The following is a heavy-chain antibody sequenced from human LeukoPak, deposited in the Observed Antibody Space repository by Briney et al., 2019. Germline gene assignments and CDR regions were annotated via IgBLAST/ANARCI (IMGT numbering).Heavy chain of an antibody. CDR3: ARDVSSSDAFDI. D-gene: IGHD6-6*01. CDR1: GYTFTGYY. J-gene: IGHJ3*02. CDR2: INPNSGGT. Sequence: ASVKVSCKASGYTFTGYYMHWVRQAPGQGLEWMGWINPNSGGTNYAQKFQGRVTMTRDTSISTAYMELSRLRSDDTAVYYCARDVSSSDAFDIWGQGTMVTVSS. V-gene: IGHV1-2*02.